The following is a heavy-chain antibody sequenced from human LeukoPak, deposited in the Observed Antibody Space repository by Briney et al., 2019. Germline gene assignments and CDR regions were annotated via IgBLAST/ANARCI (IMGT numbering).Heavy chain of an antibody. J-gene: IGHJ4*02. D-gene: IGHD6-6*01. CDR1: GVSVYTFG. CDR3: ATEYNAEEAFYH. Sequence: GSSLRLSCAASGVSVYTFGMHWVRQAPGKGLEWVAMMWSESNLFHADSMKGRFNIFRDISKNTLFLQMNSLGAEDTAIYYCATEYNAEEAFYHWGQGTLVTVSS. V-gene: IGHV3-33*01. CDR2: MWSESNL.